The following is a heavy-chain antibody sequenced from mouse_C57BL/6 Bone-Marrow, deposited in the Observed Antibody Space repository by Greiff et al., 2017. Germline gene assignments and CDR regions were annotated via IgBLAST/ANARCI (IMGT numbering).Heavy chain of an antibody. CDR2: INPNNGGT. CDR3: ARSNYCGYFDV. D-gene: IGHD1-1*01. Sequence: VQLQQSGPELVKPGASVKISCKASGYTFTDYYMNWVKQSHGKSLEWIGDINPNNGGTSYNQKFKGKATLTVDKSSSTAYMELRSLTSEDSAVYYCARSNYCGYFDVWGTGTTVTVSS. V-gene: IGHV1-26*01. CDR1: GYTFTDYY. J-gene: IGHJ1*03.